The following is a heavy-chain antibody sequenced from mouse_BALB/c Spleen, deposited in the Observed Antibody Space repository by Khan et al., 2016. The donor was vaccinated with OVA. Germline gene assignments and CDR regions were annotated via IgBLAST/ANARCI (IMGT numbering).Heavy chain of an antibody. D-gene: IGHD1-1*02. CDR1: GFSLTDHG. CDR3: AKQIWAPYYGMDY. Sequence: QVQLKQSGPGLVAPSQSLSITCTVSGFSLTDHGVSWIRQPPGKGLEWLGVIWGGGSTYYNSVLKSRLSISKDNYKSQVFLKMNSLQTHDTAMYYCAKQIWAPYYGMDYWGQGTSATVSS. V-gene: IGHV2-6-5*01. CDR2: IWGGGST. J-gene: IGHJ4*01.